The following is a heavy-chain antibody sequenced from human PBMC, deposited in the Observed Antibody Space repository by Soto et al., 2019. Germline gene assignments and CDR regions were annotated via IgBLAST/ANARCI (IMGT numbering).Heavy chain of an antibody. V-gene: IGHV1-3*01. CDR3: ARDASRGFPPQYYFDY. CDR1: GYTFTSYA. J-gene: IGHJ4*02. CDR2: INAGNGNT. D-gene: IGHD3-22*01. Sequence: ASVKVSCKASGYTFTSYAMHWVRQAPGQRLEWMGWINAGNGNTKYSQKFQGRVTITRDTSASTAYMELSSLRSEDTAVYYCARDASRGFPPQYYFDYWGQGTLVTVSS.